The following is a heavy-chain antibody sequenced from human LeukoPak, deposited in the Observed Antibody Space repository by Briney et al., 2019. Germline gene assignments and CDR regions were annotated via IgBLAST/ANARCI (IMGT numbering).Heavy chain of an antibody. V-gene: IGHV4-59*01. CDR1: GGSINYYY. J-gene: IGHJ4*02. CDR3: ARDRPGRFLEWLPPFDY. CDR2: IYYSGGT. D-gene: IGHD3-3*01. Sequence: SETLSLTCTVSGGSINYYYWMWIRQPPGKGLEWIGYIYYSGGTHYNPSLKSRVTMLVDTSKNQFSLKLTAVTAADTAVYYCARDRPGRFLEWLPPFDYWGQGTLVTVSS.